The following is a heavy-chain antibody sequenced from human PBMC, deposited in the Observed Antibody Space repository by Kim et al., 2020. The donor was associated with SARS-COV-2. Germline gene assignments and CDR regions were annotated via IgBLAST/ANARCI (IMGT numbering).Heavy chain of an antibody. V-gene: IGHV7-4-1*02. CDR2: INTNTGNP. Sequence: ASVKVSCKASGYTFTSYAINWVRQAPGQGLEWMGWINTNTGNPTYAQGFTGRFVFSLDTSVSTACLQISSLKAEDTAVYYCARDNSGDSSGYYFYYYYMDVWGKGTTVTVSS. CDR1: GYTFTSYA. CDR3: ARDNSGDSSGYYFYYYYMDV. D-gene: IGHD3-22*01. J-gene: IGHJ6*03.